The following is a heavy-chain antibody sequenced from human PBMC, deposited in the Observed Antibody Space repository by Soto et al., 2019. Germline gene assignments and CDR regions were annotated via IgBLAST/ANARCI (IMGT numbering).Heavy chain of an antibody. CDR1: GYTFTNFG. Sequence: QVQLVQSGAEVKKPGASVKVSCKTSGYTFTNFGLSWVRQAPGQGLEWMGWISSYNGNTNYAQNFQGRVTMTTDTATRTAYMELRSLSSDDTALYYCARGVTPIDYWGQGTLVTVSS. D-gene: IGHD2-21*02. CDR2: ISSYNGNT. V-gene: IGHV1-18*01. CDR3: ARGVTPIDY. J-gene: IGHJ4*02.